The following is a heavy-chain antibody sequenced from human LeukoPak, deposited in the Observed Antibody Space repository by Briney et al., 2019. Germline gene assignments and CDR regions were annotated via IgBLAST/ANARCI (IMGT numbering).Heavy chain of an antibody. V-gene: IGHV3-23*01. CDR3: ARSRLSGINDAFDI. J-gene: IGHJ3*02. CDR2: ISGSAVST. Sequence: GGSLRLSCAASGFTFSSYAMTWVRQAPGKGLEWVSAISGSAVSTFYADSVKGRFTISRDNSKNTLYLQMNSLRAEDTAVYYCARSRLSGINDAFDIWGQGTMVTVSS. CDR1: GFTFSSYA. D-gene: IGHD3-3*01.